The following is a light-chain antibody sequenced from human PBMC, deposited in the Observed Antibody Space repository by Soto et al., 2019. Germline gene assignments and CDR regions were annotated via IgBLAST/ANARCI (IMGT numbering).Light chain of an antibody. CDR2: DGS. CDR3: QHYNTYSEA. CDR1: QSVSYW. V-gene: IGKV1-5*01. J-gene: IGKJ3*01. Sequence: DIQMTQSPSTLSASVGATVTVPCRASQSVSYWLAWYQQKPGKAPNLLIYDGSTLASGVPPRFSGGGFGTEFTLNISSLQPDDSAIYYCQHYNTYSEAFGPGTKGDIK.